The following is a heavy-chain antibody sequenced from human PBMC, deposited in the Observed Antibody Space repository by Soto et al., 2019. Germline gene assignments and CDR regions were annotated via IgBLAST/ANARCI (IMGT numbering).Heavy chain of an antibody. Sequence: ASVKVSCKASGYTFTSYDINWVRQATGQGLEWMGWMNPNSGNTGYAQKFQGRVTMTRNTSISTAYMELSSLRSEDTAVYYCALRSTICCYYYGMDVWGQATTVTVS. D-gene: IGHD2-2*01. CDR1: GYTFTSYD. CDR2: MNPNSGNT. V-gene: IGHV1-8*01. J-gene: IGHJ6*02. CDR3: ALRSTICCYYYGMDV.